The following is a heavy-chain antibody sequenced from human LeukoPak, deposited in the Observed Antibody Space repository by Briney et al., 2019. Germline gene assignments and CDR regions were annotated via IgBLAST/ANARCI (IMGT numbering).Heavy chain of an antibody. D-gene: IGHD1-26*01. Sequence: GESLKISCKGSGYRFTDYWIVWVRQMPGKGLEWMGTIYPGDSDTRYSPSFQGQVTISADKSISTAYLQWSSLKASDTAMYYCARHALVGATKSYFDYWGQGTLVTVSS. CDR2: IYPGDSDT. CDR1: GYRFTDYW. J-gene: IGHJ4*02. V-gene: IGHV5-51*01. CDR3: ARHALVGATKSYFDY.